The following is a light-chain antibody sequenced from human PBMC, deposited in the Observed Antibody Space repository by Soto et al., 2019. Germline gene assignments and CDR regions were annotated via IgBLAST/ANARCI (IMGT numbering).Light chain of an antibody. Sequence: IVMTQSPATLSVSPGERVTLSCRASQSISTNLAWYQRKPGQAPRLLINGASTRATGIPARFSGSGSGTEFTLTISSLQSEDFAVYYCQEYNNWHPVTFGGGTKVDIK. CDR1: QSISTN. J-gene: IGKJ4*01. V-gene: IGKV3-15*01. CDR3: QEYNNWHPVT. CDR2: GAS.